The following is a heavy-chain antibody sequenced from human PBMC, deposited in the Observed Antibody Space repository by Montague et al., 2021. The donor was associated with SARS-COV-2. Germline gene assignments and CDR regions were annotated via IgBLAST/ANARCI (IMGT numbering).Heavy chain of an antibody. CDR3: ASTYGGNLGYYYYYMDV. CDR1: GGSISSGGYY. J-gene: IGHJ6*03. V-gene: IGHV4-31*03. D-gene: IGHD4-23*01. Sequence: TLSLTCTVSGGSISSGGYYWSWIRQHPGKGLEWIGYIYYSGSIYYNPSLKSRVTISVDTSKNQFSLKLSSVTAADTAVYYCASTYGGNLGYYYYYMDVWGKGTTVTVSS. CDR2: IYYSGSI.